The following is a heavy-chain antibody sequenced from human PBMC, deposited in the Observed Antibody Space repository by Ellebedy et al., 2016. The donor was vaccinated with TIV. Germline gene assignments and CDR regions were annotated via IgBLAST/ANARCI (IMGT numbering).Heavy chain of an antibody. D-gene: IGHD5-18*01. CDR1: GFTFSRHA. CDR3: EKDRTPGDGYWVFDQ. Sequence: PGGSLRLSCAASGFTFSRHAMTWVRQAPGKGLEWVSGIFGSGGGISYGNSVKGRFTISRDNSKNTVDLQMNSLRAEDTAVYYCEKDRTPGDGYWVFDQWGQGTLVTVSS. J-gene: IGHJ4*02. V-gene: IGHV3-23*01. CDR2: IFGSGGGI.